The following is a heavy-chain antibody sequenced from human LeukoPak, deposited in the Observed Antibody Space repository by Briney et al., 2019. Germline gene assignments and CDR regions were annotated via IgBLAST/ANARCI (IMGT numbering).Heavy chain of an antibody. J-gene: IGHJ4*02. Sequence: GGSLRLSCAVSGFTFANAWMTWVRQAPGKGLEWVGRIKRKNDGGATDYATPVKGRFTISRDDSMNTLYLQMNSLRTEDTAVYYCSSSGSRWDYFDYWGQGALVTVSS. CDR3: SSSGSRWDYFDY. V-gene: IGHV3-15*01. D-gene: IGHD6-13*01. CDR2: IKRKNDGGAT. CDR1: GFTFANAW.